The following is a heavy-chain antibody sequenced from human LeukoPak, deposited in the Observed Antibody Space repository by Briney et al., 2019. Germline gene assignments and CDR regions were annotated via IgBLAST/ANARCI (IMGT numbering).Heavy chain of an antibody. CDR1: GGSFSGYY. D-gene: IGHD4-23*01. CDR2: INHSGST. Sequence: SETLSLTCAVYGGSFSGYYWSWIRQPPGKGLEWIGEINHSGSTNYNPSLKSRVTISVDTSKNQFSLKLSSVTAADTAVYYCARVVDYGGTHAYYYYGMDVWGQGTTVTVSS. J-gene: IGHJ6*02. CDR3: ARVVDYGGTHAYYYYGMDV. V-gene: IGHV4-34*01.